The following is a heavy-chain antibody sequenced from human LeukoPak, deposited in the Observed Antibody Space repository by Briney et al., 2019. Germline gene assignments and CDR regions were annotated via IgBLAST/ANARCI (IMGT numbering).Heavy chain of an antibody. J-gene: IGHJ4*02. D-gene: IGHD3-10*01. Sequence: SETLSLTCTVSGGSISSGDYYWSWIRQPPGKGLEWIGYIYYSGSTYYNPSLKSRGTVSLDTSKNQFSLRLSSVTVADTAVYYCARAIASSGSRLFDYWGQGTLVTVSS. CDR1: GGSISSGDYY. CDR2: IYYSGST. CDR3: ARAIASSGSRLFDY. V-gene: IGHV4-30-4*01.